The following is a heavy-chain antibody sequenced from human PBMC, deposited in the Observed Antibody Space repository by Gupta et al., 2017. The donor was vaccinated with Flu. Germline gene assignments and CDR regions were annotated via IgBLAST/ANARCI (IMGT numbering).Heavy chain of an antibody. CDR1: GGSISSGGGY. J-gene: IGHJ5*02. D-gene: IGHD1-14*01. CDR3: ARDDRTATGGNWFDP. CDR2: IYYSGST. Sequence: QVQLQELGPGLVKPSQTLSLTCTVSGGSISSGGGYWRWIRQHPGKGLEWIGNIYYSGSTYYNPSLKSRVLISIDTSKNQFSLTLSSVTAADTAVYYCARDDRTATGGNWFDPWGQGTLVTVSS. V-gene: IGHV4-31*03.